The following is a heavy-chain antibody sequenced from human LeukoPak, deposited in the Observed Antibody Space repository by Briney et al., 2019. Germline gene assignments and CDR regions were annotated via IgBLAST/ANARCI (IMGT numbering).Heavy chain of an antibody. CDR2: ISGGGATT. D-gene: IGHD3-22*01. J-gene: IGHJ3*02. V-gene: IGHV3-23*01. CDR1: GFTFSTYA. CDR3: ARAPPEYYYDSSGQQVAFDI. Sequence: GGSLRLSCATSGFTFSTYAMNWLRLAPGKGLEWVSVISGGGATTYYADSVKGRFTISRDNSKNTLFLVMNSLRDEDTAVYYCARAPPEYYYDSSGQQVAFDIWGQGTMVTVSS.